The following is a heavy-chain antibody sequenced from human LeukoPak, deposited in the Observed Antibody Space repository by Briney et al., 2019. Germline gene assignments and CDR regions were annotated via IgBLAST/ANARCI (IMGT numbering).Heavy chain of an antibody. CDR1: GGSISSVGYS. V-gene: IGHV4-30-4*07. Sequence: SQTLSLTCAVSGGSISSVGYSWSRIRQPPGKGLEWIGFIYYSGTTKYNPSLKSRVTISADTSKNQFSLKLSSVTAADTAVYYCARQADDSSSSLVYFDYWGQGTLVTVSS. CDR3: ARQADDSSSSLVYFDY. J-gene: IGHJ4*02. CDR2: IYYSGTT. D-gene: IGHD6-6*01.